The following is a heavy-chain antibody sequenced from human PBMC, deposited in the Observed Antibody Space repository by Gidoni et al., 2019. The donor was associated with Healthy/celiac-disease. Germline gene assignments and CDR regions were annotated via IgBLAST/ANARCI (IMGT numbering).Heavy chain of an antibody. CDR1: GFPFSSYS. D-gene: IGHD5-12*01. J-gene: IGHJ5*02. CDR3: ARDGGDGYNSDWFDP. CDR2: ISSSSSTI. Sequence: EVQLVESGGGLVQPGGSLRLSCAASGFPFSSYSMNWVRQAPGKGLEWVSYISSSSSTIYYADSVKGRFTISRDNAKNSLYLQMNSLRDEDTAVYYCARDGGDGYNSDWFDPWGQGTLVTVSS. V-gene: IGHV3-48*02.